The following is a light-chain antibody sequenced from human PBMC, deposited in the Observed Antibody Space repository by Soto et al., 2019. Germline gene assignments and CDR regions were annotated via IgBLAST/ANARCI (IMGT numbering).Light chain of an antibody. CDR1: QSVSSN. Sequence: EVVMPQSPATLSVSPGESAPLSCRASQSVSSNLAWYQQKPGQAPRLLIYGASTRATGIPARFSGSGSGTEFTLTISSLQSEDFAVYYCQQYNNWPVTFGQATRLAIK. V-gene: IGKV3-15*01. CDR2: GAS. CDR3: QQYNNWPVT. J-gene: IGKJ5*01.